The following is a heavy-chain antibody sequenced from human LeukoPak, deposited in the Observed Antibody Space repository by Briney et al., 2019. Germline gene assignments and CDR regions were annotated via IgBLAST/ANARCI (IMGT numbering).Heavy chain of an antibody. Sequence: PSETLSLTCAVYGGSFSGYYWSWIRQPPGKGLEWIGEINHSGSTNYNPSLKSRVTISVDTSKNQFSLKLSSVTAADTAVYYCARGGRGRGIAAAGRGTLDYWGQGTLVTVSS. J-gene: IGHJ4*02. V-gene: IGHV4-34*01. D-gene: IGHD6-13*01. CDR3: ARGGRGRGIAAAGRGTLDY. CDR2: INHSGST. CDR1: GGSFSGYY.